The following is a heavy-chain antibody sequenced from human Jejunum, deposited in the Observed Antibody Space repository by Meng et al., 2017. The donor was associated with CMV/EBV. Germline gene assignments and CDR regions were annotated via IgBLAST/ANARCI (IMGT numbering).Heavy chain of an antibody. V-gene: IGHV1-8*01. J-gene: IGHJ6*02. CDR1: GYTFSSYD. Sequence: KASGYTFSSYDINWVRQASGQGLEWMGGINPSSGNSGYAEKFQGRVTMTRNTSISTVYMELSGLTSADTGVYYCAREIINLDRMDVWGQGTTVTVS. CDR2: INPSSGNS. CDR3: AREIINLDRMDV. D-gene: IGHD1-1*01.